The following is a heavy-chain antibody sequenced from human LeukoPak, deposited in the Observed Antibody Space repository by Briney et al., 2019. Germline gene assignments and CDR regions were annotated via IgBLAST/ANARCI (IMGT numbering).Heavy chain of an antibody. CDR2: IYYSGST. CDR1: GGSISSYY. V-gene: IGHV4-59*01. CDR3: ARGRSIAARPVGFDY. D-gene: IGHD6-6*01. J-gene: IGHJ4*02. Sequence: NPSETLSLTCTVSGGSISSYYWSWIRQPPGKGLEWIGYIYYSGSTNYNPSLKSRVTISVDTSKNQFSLKLSSVTAADTAVYYCARGRSIAARPVGFDYWGQGTLVTVSS.